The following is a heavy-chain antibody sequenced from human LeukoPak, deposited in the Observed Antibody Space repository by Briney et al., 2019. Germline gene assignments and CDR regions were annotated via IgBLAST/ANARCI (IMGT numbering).Heavy chain of an antibody. D-gene: IGHD3-22*01. CDR1: GGSFSGYY. CDR3: ARGYYDSSGYGRHYWFDP. V-gene: IGHV4-34*01. CDR2: INHSGST. Sequence: PSETLSLTRAVYGGSFSGYYWSWIRQPPGKGLEWIGEINHSGSTNYNPSLKSRVTISVDTSKNQFSLKLSSVTAADTAVYYCARGYYDSSGYGRHYWFDPWGQGTLVTVSS. J-gene: IGHJ5*02.